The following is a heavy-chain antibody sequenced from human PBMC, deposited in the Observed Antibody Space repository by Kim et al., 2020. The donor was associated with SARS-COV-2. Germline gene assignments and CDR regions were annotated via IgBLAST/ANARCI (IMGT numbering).Heavy chain of an antibody. J-gene: IGHJ4*02. D-gene: IGHD6-13*01. V-gene: IGHV1-46*01. Sequence: STSYAQTCQGRVTVTRDTSTSTVYMELSSLRSEDTAVYYCARYMAAAGDYWGQGTLVTVSS. CDR2: ST. CDR3: ARYMAAAGDY.